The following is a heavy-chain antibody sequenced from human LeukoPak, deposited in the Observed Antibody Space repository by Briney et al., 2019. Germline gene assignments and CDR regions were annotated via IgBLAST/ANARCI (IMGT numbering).Heavy chain of an antibody. V-gene: IGHV4-39*01. Sequence: SETLSLSCTVSGGSISRSSYYWRWIRQPPGKGLEWIGSIYYSGSTYYNPSLKSRVTISVDTSKNQFSLKLSSVTAADTAVYYCAVTTVTISEWGQGTLVTVSS. J-gene: IGHJ4*02. CDR3: AVTTVTISE. CDR1: GGSISRSSYY. D-gene: IGHD4-17*01. CDR2: IYYSGST.